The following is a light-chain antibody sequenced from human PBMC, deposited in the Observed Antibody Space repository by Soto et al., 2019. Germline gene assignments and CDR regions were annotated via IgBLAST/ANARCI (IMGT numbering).Light chain of an antibody. J-gene: IGLJ2*01. CDR3: QSYDSSLSGYVI. CDR2: GDT. CDR1: NSNIGAGYD. V-gene: IGLV1-40*01. Sequence: QSVLTQPPSVSGAPGQRVTIFCTGSNSNIGAGYDVHWYQQLPGTAPKLLIYGDTHRPSGVPDRFSGSKSATSASLAITGLQTEDEADYYCQSYDSSLSGYVIFGGGTKVTVL.